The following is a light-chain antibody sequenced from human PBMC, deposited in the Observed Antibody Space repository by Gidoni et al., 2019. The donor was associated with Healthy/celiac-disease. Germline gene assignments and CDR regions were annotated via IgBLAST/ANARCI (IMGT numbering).Light chain of an antibody. Sequence: DIVMTQSPDSLAVSLCDRATINCKSSQSVLDSHNNKNYLAWYQQKPGQPPKLLIYRASTRESGVPDRFSGSGSGTDFTLTISSLQAEDVAVYYCQQYYSTLFTFGHGTKVDIK. CDR2: RAS. V-gene: IGKV4-1*01. CDR3: QQYYSTLFT. J-gene: IGKJ3*01. CDR1: QSVLDSHNNKNY.